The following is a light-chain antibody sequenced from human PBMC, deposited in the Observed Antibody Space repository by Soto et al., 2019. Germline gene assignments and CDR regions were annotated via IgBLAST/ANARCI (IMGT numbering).Light chain of an antibody. CDR2: AAY. V-gene: IGKV3-20*01. CDR3: QHYGNSPHT. Sequence: VMSQSPSTLSLSTGERATLSCRASQSVSSYLAWYQQRPGQSPRLLIFAAYSRAAGVPDWFSGSGSGTDFTLTISRLEPGDFAVYYCQHYGNSPHTFGQGTRVDI. CDR1: QSVSSY. J-gene: IGKJ1*01.